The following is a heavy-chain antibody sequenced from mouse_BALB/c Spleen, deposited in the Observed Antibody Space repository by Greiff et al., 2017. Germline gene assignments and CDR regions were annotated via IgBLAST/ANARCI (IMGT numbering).Heavy chain of an antibody. J-gene: IGHJ2*01. CDR3: ARVYRYDVDYFDY. CDR2: IYPGNVNT. Sequence: VKLMESGPELVKPGASVRISCKASGYTFTSYYIHWVKQRPGQGLEWIGWIYPGNVNTKYNEKFKGKATLTADKSSSTAYMQLSSLTSEDSAVYFCARVYRYDVDYFDYWGQGTTLTVSS. V-gene: IGHV1S56*01. CDR1: GYTFTSYY. D-gene: IGHD2-14*01.